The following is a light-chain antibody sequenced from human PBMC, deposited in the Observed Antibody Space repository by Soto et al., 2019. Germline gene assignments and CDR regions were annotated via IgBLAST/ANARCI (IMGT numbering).Light chain of an antibody. J-gene: IGLJ3*02. CDR3: SSYADSNNLR. V-gene: IGLV2-8*01. CDR2: EAT. Sequence: QSVLTQPPSASVSPGQSVTISCTGTSSDVGGYKYVSWYQQHPGKAPKLLIYEATQRPSGVPDRFSGSKSGNTASLTVSGLQAEDEADYYCSSYADSNNLRFGGGTKLTVL. CDR1: SSDVGGYKY.